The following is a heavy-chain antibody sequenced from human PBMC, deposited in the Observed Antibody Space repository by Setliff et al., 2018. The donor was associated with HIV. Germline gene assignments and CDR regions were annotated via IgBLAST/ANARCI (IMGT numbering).Heavy chain of an antibody. CDR3: ARDLYTYSGYGTNY. CDR2: ISGYSGNT. Sequence: ASVKVSCKASGGTFRNSGVSWVRQAPGKGLEWMGGISGYSGNTEYSHKFQDRVTITADTSTSTAHMELRRLELDDTAVYYCARDLYTYSGYGTNYWGQGTLVTVSS. V-gene: IGHV1-18*01. J-gene: IGHJ4*02. CDR1: GGTFRNSG. D-gene: IGHD5-12*01.